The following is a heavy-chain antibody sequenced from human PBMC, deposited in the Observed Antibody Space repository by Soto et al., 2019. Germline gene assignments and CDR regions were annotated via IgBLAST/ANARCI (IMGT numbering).Heavy chain of an antibody. Sequence: SGPTLANPTETLTLPCTVAGFSLTSTGMGVSWIRKPPGKPLELLAHILSNDEKFYNAYLKSRLAIAKDTSNSQVVLTMTNMDPVDTATYYCSRSFWSGYYYFDDWGHGTLVTVSS. CDR3: SRSFWSGYYYFDD. J-gene: IGHJ4*01. D-gene: IGHD3-3*01. CDR1: GFSLTSTGMG. V-gene: IGHV2-26*01. CDR2: ILSNDEK.